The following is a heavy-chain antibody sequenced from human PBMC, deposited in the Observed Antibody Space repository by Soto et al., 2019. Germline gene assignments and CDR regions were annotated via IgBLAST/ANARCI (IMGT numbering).Heavy chain of an antibody. Sequence: QVQLVESGGGVVQPGRCLRLSCAASGFTFSSYGMHWVRQAPGKGLEWVAVIWYDGSNKYYADSVKGRFTISRDNSKNTLYLQMNSLRAEDTAVYYCARDQVYYDSSGPVDSWGPGTLVTVSS. CDR3: ARDQVYYDSSGPVDS. CDR2: IWYDGSNK. V-gene: IGHV3-33*01. D-gene: IGHD3-22*01. J-gene: IGHJ4*02. CDR1: GFTFSSYG.